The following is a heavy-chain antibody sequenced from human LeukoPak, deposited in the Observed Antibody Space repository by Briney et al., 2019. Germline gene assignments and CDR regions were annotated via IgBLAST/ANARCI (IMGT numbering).Heavy chain of an antibody. V-gene: IGHV3-23*01. CDR3: AKDERNWNYNLASQTYD. D-gene: IGHD1-7*01. CDR1: GFTFSSYA. J-gene: IGHJ4*02. CDR2: ISGSGVST. Sequence: PGGSLRLSCAASGFTFSSYAMSWVRQAPGKGLEWVSAISGSGVSTYCADSVKGRFTISRDNSKNTLYLQMNSLRAEDTAVYYCAKDERNWNYNLASQTYDWGQGTLVTVSS.